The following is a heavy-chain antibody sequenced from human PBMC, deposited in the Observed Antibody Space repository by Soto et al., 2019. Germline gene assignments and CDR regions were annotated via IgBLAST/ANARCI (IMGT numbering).Heavy chain of an antibody. CDR2: IWYDGSNK. Sequence: VQLVESGGGVVQPGRSLRLSCAASGSTFSNYAMHWVRQAPGKGPEWVAVIWYDGSNKYYGESVEGRFSISRDNSKNTLYLDINSLRTEDTAVYYCAGDGGGHGPSYFDSWGQGSLVIVSS. V-gene: IGHV3-33*01. CDR3: AGDGGGHGPSYFDS. CDR1: GSTFSNYA. D-gene: IGHD3-16*01. J-gene: IGHJ4*02.